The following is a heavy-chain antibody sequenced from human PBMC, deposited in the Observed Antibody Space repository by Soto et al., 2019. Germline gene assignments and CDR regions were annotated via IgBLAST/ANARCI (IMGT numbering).Heavy chain of an antibody. J-gene: IGHJ4*02. CDR1: VFTFSIYW. V-gene: IGHV3-7*03. D-gene: IGHD2-15*01. CDR2: IKQDGSEK. CDR3: ARAFRYCSGGSCYSYLAFDY. Sequence: GGALRLSCAASVFTFSIYWMSWVRQAPGKELDLVANIKQDGSEKYYVDSVKGRFTISRDNAKNSLYLQMNSLRAEDTAVYYWARAFRYCSGGSCYSYLAFDYWGQGTMVTVSS.